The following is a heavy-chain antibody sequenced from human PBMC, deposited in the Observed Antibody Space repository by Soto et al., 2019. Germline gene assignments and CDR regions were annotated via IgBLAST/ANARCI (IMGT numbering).Heavy chain of an antibody. CDR1: GFTFSRYA. Sequence: GGSLRLSCAASGFTFSRYAIHWVRQAPGKGLEWVAVISRDGKNKYYVDSVKGRFTVSRDDSQNTLYLHMNSLRREDTAVYYCARSRNSAVADSFDFWGQGTLVTVSS. V-gene: IGHV3-30*04. D-gene: IGHD3-10*01. CDR2: ISRDGKNK. CDR3: ARSRNSAVADSFDF. J-gene: IGHJ4*02.